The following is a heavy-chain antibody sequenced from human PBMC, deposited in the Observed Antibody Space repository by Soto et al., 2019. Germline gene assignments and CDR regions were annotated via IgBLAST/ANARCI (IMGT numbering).Heavy chain of an antibody. CDR3: ARDYSGYSLFDY. J-gene: IGHJ4*02. CDR1: GASISSGGYY. CDR2: IHYSGST. D-gene: IGHD5-18*01. Sequence: QVQLQESGPGLVKPSQTLSLTCTVSGASISSGGYYWSWIRHHPWKGLEWIGYIHYSGSTYYNPSLTSRVTMSVDTSENQFSLNLNSVTAADSAVYYCARDYSGYSLFDYWGQGTLVTVSS. V-gene: IGHV4-31*03.